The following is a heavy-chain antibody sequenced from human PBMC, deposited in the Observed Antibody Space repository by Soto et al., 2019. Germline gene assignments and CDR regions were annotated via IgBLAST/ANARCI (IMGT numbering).Heavy chain of an antibody. V-gene: IGHV6-1*01. CDR1: GDSVSSNSAA. D-gene: IGHD6-19*01. J-gene: IGHJ4*02. CDR3: ARGQYSSGWYVVDY. CDR2: TYYRSKWYN. Sequence: SQTLSLTCAISGDSVSSNSAAWNWIRQSPSRGLEWLGRTYYRSKWYNDYAVSVKSRITINPDTSKNQFSLQLNSVTPEGTAVYYCARGQYSSGWYVVDYWGQGTLVTVSS.